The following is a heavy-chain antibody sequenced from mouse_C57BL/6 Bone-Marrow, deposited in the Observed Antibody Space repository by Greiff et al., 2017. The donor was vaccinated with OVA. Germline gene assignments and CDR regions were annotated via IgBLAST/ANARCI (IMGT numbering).Heavy chain of an antibody. CDR3: AICGGYSGWFAY. D-gene: IGHD2-3*01. CDR1: GYTFTSYW. V-gene: IGHV1-74*01. Sequence: QVQLKQPGAELVKPGASVKVSCKASGYTFTSYWMHWVKQRPGQGLEWIGRIHPSDSDTNYNQKFKGKATLTVDKSSSTAYMQLSSLTSEDSAVYYCAICGGYSGWFAYWGQGTLVTVSA. J-gene: IGHJ3*01. CDR2: IHPSDSDT.